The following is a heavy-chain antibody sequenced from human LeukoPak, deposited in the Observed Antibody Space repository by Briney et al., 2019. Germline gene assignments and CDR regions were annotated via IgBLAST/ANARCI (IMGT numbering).Heavy chain of an antibody. CDR3: ARDLGYYYGSGSYYSASGLFDY. Sequence: GGSLRLSCAASGFTFGSYSMNWVRQAPGKGLEWVSYISSSSTIYYADSVKGRFTISRDNAKNSLYLQMNSLRDEDTAVYYCARDLGYYYGSGSYYSASGLFDYWGQGTLVTVSS. V-gene: IGHV3-48*02. CDR2: ISSSSTI. D-gene: IGHD3-10*01. CDR1: GFTFGSYS. J-gene: IGHJ4*02.